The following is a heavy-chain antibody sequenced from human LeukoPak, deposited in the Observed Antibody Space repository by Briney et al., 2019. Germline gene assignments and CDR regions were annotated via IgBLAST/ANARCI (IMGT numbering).Heavy chain of an antibody. CDR1: GGTFSSYA. J-gene: IGHJ4*02. V-gene: IGHV1-69*04. D-gene: IGHD3-22*01. CDR3: AKPYYYDSSGYYLGKYYFDY. CDR2: IIPVLGIA. Sequence: GASVKVSCKASGGTFSSYAISWVRQAPGQGLEWMGRIIPVLGIANYAQKFQGRVTITADKSTSTAYMELSSLRAEDTAVYYCAKPYYYDSSGYYLGKYYFDYWGQGTLVTVSS.